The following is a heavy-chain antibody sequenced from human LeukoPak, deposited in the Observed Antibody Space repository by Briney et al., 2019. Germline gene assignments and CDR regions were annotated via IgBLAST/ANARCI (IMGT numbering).Heavy chain of an antibody. Sequence: SETLSLTCTAFGGSFGSFYWTWIRQPPGKGLEWIGEITPSGSTSYIPSLKSRLTISIDTSQDQFSLRLTSMNAADTAVCYCARISSSGSLDYWGQGTLVTVSS. CDR3: ARISSSGSLDY. J-gene: IGHJ4*02. CDR1: GGSFGSFY. V-gene: IGHV4-34*01. CDR2: ITPSGST. D-gene: IGHD3-10*01.